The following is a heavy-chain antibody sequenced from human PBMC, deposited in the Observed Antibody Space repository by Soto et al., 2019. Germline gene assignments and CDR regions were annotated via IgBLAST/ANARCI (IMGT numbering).Heavy chain of an antibody. J-gene: IGHJ6*02. CDR1: GFTFSSYS. Sequence: GGSLRLSCAASGFTFSSYSMNWVRQAPGKGLEWVSYISSSSSTIYYADSVKGRFTISRDNAKNSLYLQMNSLRDEDTAVYYCARDPSESFGVVVVAATGDGMDVWGQGTTVTVSS. CDR3: ARDPSESFGVVVVAATGDGMDV. V-gene: IGHV3-48*02. D-gene: IGHD2-15*01. CDR2: ISSSSSTI.